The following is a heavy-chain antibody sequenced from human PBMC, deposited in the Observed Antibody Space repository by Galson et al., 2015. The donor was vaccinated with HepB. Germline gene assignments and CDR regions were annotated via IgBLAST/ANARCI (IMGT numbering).Heavy chain of an antibody. J-gene: IGHJ4*02. D-gene: IGHD5-18*01. Sequence: SLRLSCAASGFTFSTYAMHWVRQAPGKGLEWVAVISYDGNNKYNADSVKGRFTLSRDNSKNTLYLQMNSLRPEDTALYYCARVSSPVGYSDGYWPSYYFDYWGQGTLVTVSS. CDR2: ISYDGNNK. V-gene: IGHV3-30*14. CDR1: GFTFSTYA. CDR3: ARVSSPVGYSDGYWPSYYFDY.